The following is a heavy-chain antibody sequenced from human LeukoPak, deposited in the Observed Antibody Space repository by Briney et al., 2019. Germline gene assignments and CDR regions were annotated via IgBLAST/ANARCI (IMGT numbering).Heavy chain of an antibody. CDR1: DGSISSGGYS. J-gene: IGHJ5*02. V-gene: IGHV4-30-4*07. Sequence: SQTLSLTCAVSDGSISSGGYSWSWIRQPPGKGLEWIGYIYYSGSTNYNPSLKSRVTISVDTSKNQFSLKLSSVTAADTAVYYCARGPQPLWFGENSGDWFDPWGQGTLVTVSS. CDR3: ARGPQPLWFGENSGDWFDP. D-gene: IGHD3-10*01. CDR2: IYYSGST.